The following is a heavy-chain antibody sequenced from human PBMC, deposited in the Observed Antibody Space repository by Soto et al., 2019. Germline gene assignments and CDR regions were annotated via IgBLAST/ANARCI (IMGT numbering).Heavy chain of an antibody. CDR2: IYYSGST. CDR1: GGSISSYY. CDR3: STDPRLEYSFG. J-gene: IGHJ4*02. D-gene: IGHD2-15*01. V-gene: IGHV4-59*12. Sequence: SETLSLTCTVSGGSISSYYWSWIRQPPGKGLEWIGYIYYSGSTNYNPSLKSRVTISVDTSKNQFSLKLSSVTAADTAVYYCSTDPRLEYSFGWGQGTLVTVSS.